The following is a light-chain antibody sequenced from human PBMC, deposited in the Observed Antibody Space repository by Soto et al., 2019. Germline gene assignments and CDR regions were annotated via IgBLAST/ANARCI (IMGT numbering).Light chain of an antibody. V-gene: IGLV2-18*02. CDR2: EVS. CDR3: SSYTTISSAYVV. Sequence: QSVLTQPPSVSGSPGQSVTISCTGTSSDVGKYNLVSWYQQHPGKAPKLMIYEVSNRPSGVPDRFSGSKSGNTASLTISGLQAEDEADYHCSSYTTISSAYVVFGGGTKLTVL. CDR1: SSDVGKYNL. J-gene: IGLJ2*01.